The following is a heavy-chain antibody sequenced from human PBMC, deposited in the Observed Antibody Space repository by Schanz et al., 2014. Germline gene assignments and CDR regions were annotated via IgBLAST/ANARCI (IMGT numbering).Heavy chain of an antibody. D-gene: IGHD3-22*01. J-gene: IGHJ4*02. CDR3: AKSYDTSGYSGFDY. Sequence: EVQLVESGGGLVQPGGSLRLSCAASGFTFSTYNMNWVRQAPGKGLEWLSYISRSSSTIYYADSVKGRFTISRDNSKNTLYLQMNSLRTEDTAVYFCAKSYDTSGYSGFDYWGQGTLVTVSS. CDR2: ISRSSSTI. V-gene: IGHV3-48*01. CDR1: GFTFSTYN.